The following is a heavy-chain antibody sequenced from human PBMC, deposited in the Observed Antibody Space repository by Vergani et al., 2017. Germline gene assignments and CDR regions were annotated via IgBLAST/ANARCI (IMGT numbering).Heavy chain of an antibody. CDR2: ISWDGGST. V-gene: IGHV3-43*02. D-gene: IGHD1-26*01. CDR1: GFTFSSYG. CDR3: AMELPVGGYGD. J-gene: IGHJ4*02. Sequence: VQLVESGGGVVQPGRSLRLSCAASGFTFSSYGMHWVRQAPGKGLEWVSLISWDGGSTYYADSVKGRFTISRDNSKNSLYLQMNSLRTEDTALYYCAMELPVGGYGDWGQGTLVTVSS.